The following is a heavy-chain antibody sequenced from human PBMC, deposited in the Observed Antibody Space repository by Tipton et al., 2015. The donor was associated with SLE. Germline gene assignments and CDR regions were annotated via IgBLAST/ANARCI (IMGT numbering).Heavy chain of an antibody. J-gene: IGHJ5*02. V-gene: IGHV1-2*02. CDR2: INPNSGGT. CDR1: GYTFTGYY. Sequence: QVQLVQSGAEVKKPGASVKVSCKASGYTFTGYYMHWVRQAPGQGLEWMGWINPNSGGTNYAQKFQGRVTMTRDTSISTAYMELSRLRSDDTAVYYCARAGYGSGSYGSWFDPWGQGTLVTVSS. CDR3: ARAGYGSGSYGSWFDP. D-gene: IGHD3-10*01.